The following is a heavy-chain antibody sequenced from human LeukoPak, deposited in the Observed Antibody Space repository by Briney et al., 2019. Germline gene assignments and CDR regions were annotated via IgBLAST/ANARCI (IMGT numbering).Heavy chain of an antibody. J-gene: IGHJ4*02. CDR3: AREIVVVVAATRYFDY. V-gene: IGHV4-59*01. CDR2: IYYSGST. D-gene: IGHD2-15*01. Sequence: SETLSLTCTVSGGSISSYYWSWIRQPPGKGLEWIGYIYYSGSTNYNPSLKSRVTLSVDTSKNQFSLKLSSVTAADTAVYYCAREIVVVVAATRYFDYWGQGTLVTVSS. CDR1: GGSISSYY.